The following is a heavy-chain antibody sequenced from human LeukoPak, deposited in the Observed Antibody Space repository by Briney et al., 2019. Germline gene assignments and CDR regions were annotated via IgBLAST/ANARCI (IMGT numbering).Heavy chain of an antibody. J-gene: IGHJ4*02. Sequence: PSETLSLTCTVSGGSISSYYWSWIRQPPGKGLEWIGYIYYSGSTNYNPSLKSRVTISVDTSKNQFSLKLSSVTAADTAVYYCARLGAPGGGSYYFDYWGQGTLVTVPS. CDR2: IYYSGST. D-gene: IGHD2-15*01. CDR1: GGSISSYY. V-gene: IGHV4-59*01. CDR3: ARLGAPGGGSYYFDY.